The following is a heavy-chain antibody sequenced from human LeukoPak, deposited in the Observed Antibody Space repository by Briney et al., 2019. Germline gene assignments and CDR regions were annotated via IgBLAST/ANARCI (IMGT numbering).Heavy chain of an antibody. CDR3: ARHIPFDC. Sequence: GGSLRLSCAAFGFTFSSSSMNWVRQAPEKGLEWVSYISTSGGTIYYADSVKGRFTISRDNAKNSLYLQMDSLRAEDTAVYYCARHIPFDCWGQGTLVTVSS. D-gene: IGHD2-21*01. J-gene: IGHJ4*02. V-gene: IGHV3-48*01. CDR2: ISTSGGTI. CDR1: GFTFSSSS.